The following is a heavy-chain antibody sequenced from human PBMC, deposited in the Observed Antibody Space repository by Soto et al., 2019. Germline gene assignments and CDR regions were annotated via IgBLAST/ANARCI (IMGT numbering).Heavy chain of an antibody. CDR1: GFTFGSYA. CDR2: ISDSGST. V-gene: IGHV3-23*01. Sequence: GGSLRLSCAASGFTFGSYAMNWVRQAPGKGLEWVSTISDSGSTYYADSVKGRFTISRDNSKNTLYLQMNSLRAEDTAVYYCAKVSLDSFGDYVIDYWGQGTLVTVSS. J-gene: IGHJ4*02. CDR3: AKVSLDSFGDYVIDY. D-gene: IGHD4-17*01.